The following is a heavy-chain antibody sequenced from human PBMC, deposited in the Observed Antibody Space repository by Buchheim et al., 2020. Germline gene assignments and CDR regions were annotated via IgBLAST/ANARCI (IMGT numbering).Heavy chain of an antibody. D-gene: IGHD3-16*01. CDR3: ARESSSFGAYFDY. CDR1: GFTFSDHY. Sequence: QVQLVESGGGLVKAGGSLRLSCAASGFTFSDHYMSWIRQAPGKGLEWISYINSGGTIYYSDSLRGRFTISRDNAKNSLYLQMNSLRVDDTAVYYCARESSSFGAYFDYWGQG. J-gene: IGHJ4*02. CDR2: INSGGTI. V-gene: IGHV3-11*01.